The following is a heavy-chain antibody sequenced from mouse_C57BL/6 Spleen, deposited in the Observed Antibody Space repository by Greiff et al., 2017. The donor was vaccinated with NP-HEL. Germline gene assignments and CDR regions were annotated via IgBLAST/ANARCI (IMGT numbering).Heavy chain of an antibody. CDR2: ISSGSSTI. D-gene: IGHD3-2*02. J-gene: IGHJ4*01. CDR1: GFTFSDYG. CDR3: AGPAAQARYYYAMDY. Sequence: EVHLVESGGGLVKPGGSLKLSCAASGFTFSDYGMHWVRQAPEKGLEWVAYISSGSSTIYYADTVKGRFTISRDNAKNTRFLQMTSLRSEDTAMYYCAGPAAQARYYYAMDYWGQGTSVTVSA. V-gene: IGHV5-17*01.